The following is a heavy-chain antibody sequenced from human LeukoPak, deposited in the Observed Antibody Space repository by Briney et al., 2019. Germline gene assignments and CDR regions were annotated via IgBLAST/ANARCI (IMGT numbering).Heavy chain of an antibody. V-gene: IGHV3-23*01. CDR1: GFTFSSYW. Sequence: GGSLRLSCAASGFTFSSYWMSWVRQAPGKGLEWVSAISGSGGSTYYADSVKGRFTISRDNSKNTLYLQMNSLRAEDTAVYYCARATPDILTGYYRGNWFDPWGQGTLVTVSS. J-gene: IGHJ5*02. D-gene: IGHD3-9*01. CDR2: ISGSGGST. CDR3: ARATPDILTGYYRGNWFDP.